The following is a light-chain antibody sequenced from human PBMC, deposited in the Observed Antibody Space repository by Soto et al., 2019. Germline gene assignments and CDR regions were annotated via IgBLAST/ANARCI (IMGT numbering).Light chain of an antibody. CDR2: KAS. J-gene: IGKJ1*01. CDR1: QTISSW. V-gene: IGKV1-5*03. CDR3: QHYNSYSEA. Sequence: IQRTPSPSTLSGSVGTRVTIPCRASQTISSWLAWYQQKPGKAPKLLIYKASTLKSGVPSRFSGSGSGTEFTLTISSLQPDDFATYYCQHYNSYSEAFGQGTVVDIK.